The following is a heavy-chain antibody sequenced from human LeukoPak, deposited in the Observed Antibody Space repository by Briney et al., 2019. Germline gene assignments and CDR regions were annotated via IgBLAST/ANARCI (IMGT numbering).Heavy chain of an antibody. CDR2: ISSSSSYT. CDR1: GFTFSDYY. Sequence: GGSLRLSCAASGFTFSDYYMSWIRQAPGKGLEWVSYISSSSSYTNYADSVKGRFTISRDNAKNSLYLQMNSLRAEDTAVYYCARGARGSSWEYTIDYWGQGTLVTVSS. D-gene: IGHD6-13*01. V-gene: IGHV3-11*05. J-gene: IGHJ4*02. CDR3: ARGARGSSWEYTIDY.